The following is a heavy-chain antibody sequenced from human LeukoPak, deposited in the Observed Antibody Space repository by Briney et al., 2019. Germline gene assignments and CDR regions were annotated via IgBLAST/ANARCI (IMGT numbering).Heavy chain of an antibody. CDR1: GGSVSSGSYY. Sequence: SETLSLTCTVSGGSVSSGSYYWSWIRQPPGKGLEWIGYIYYSGSTNYNPPLKSRVTISVDTSKNQFSLKLSSVTAADTAVYYCARATGPTYYDFWSGYPHFDYWGQGTLVTVSS. CDR3: ARATGPTYYDFWSGYPHFDY. V-gene: IGHV4-61*01. D-gene: IGHD3-3*01. CDR2: IYYSGST. J-gene: IGHJ4*02.